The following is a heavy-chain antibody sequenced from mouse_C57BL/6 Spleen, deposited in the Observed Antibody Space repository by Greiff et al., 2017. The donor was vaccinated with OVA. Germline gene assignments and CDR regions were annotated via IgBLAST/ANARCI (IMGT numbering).Heavy chain of an antibody. Sequence: QVQLQQSGAELMKPGASVKLSCKATGYPFTGYWIEWVKQRPGHGLEWIGEILPGSGSTNYNEKLKGKATFTADTSSITAYMQLSSLTTEDSAIYYCARDPSFSSGYPFFDYWGQGTTLTVSS. CDR3: ARDPSFSSGYPFFDY. D-gene: IGHD3-2*02. J-gene: IGHJ2*01. CDR2: ILPGSGST. V-gene: IGHV1-9*01. CDR1: GYPFTGYW.